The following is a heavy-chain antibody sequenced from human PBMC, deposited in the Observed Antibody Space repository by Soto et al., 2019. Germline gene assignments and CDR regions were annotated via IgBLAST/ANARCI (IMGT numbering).Heavy chain of an antibody. D-gene: IGHD1-7*01. CDR3: AREDFGGTTFAHNSFDP. V-gene: IGHV4-30-4*01. CDR2: IYYSGST. CDR1: GGSISSGDYY. J-gene: IGHJ5*02. Sequence: QVQLQESGPGLVKPSQTLSLTCSVSGGSISSGDYYWSWIRQPPGKGLEWIGYIYYSGSTYYNPSPKSRVTISVDTSKNQFAQKLSSVTAADTAVYYCAREDFGGTTFAHNSFDPWGQGTLVTVPS.